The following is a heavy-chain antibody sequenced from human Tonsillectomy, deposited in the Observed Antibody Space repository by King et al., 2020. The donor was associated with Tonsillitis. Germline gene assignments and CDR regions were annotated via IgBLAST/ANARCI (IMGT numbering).Heavy chain of an antibody. CDR1: GFTFSGYA. CDR3: AGVGA. D-gene: IGHD1-26*01. V-gene: IGHV3-30*04. Sequence: VQLVESGGGVVQPGRSLRLSCAASGFTFSGYAMQWVRRAPGKGLEWVAVMSYDGSNKDYADSVKGRFIISRDNSKNTLYLDMNSLRVEDTAVYYCAGVGAWGQGTLVTVSS. CDR2: MSYDGSNK. J-gene: IGHJ5*02.